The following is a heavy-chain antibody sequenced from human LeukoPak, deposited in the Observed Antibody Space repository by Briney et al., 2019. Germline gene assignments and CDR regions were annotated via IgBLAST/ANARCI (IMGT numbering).Heavy chain of an antibody. CDR2: IYYSGST. V-gene: IGHV4-59*08. CDR1: GGSTSSYY. D-gene: IGHD3-3*01. Sequence: SETLSLTCTVSGGSTSSYYWSWIRQPPGKGLEWIGYIYYSGSTNYNPSLKSRVTISVDTSKNQFSLKLSSVTAADTAVYYCARGTVTIFGVVNGFDYWGQGTLVTVSS. CDR3: ARGTVTIFGVVNGFDY. J-gene: IGHJ4*02.